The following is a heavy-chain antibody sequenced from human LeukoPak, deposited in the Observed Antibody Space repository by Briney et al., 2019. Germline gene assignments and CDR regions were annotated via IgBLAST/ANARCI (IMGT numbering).Heavy chain of an antibody. CDR3: ARVRTLNYIWGSLDAFDI. CDR1: GYTFASYD. V-gene: IGHV1-8*01. D-gene: IGHD3-16*01. Sequence: ALVKVSCKASGYTFASYDINWVRQATGQGLEWMGWMTPNSGNTGYVEKFQGRVTMTRNTSITTAYLELSSLRSEDTAVYYCARVRTLNYIWGSLDAFDIWGQGTMVTVSS. J-gene: IGHJ3*02. CDR2: MTPNSGNT.